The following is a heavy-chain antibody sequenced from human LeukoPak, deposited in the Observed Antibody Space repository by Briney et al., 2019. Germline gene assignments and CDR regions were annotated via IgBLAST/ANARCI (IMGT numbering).Heavy chain of an antibody. CDR2: ISSGSTYI. CDR1: GFTFSNYS. Sequence: GGSLRLSCAASGFTFSNYSMNWVRQAPGKGLEWVSSISSGSTYIYYADSVKGRFTISRDNARNSLYLQMNSLRAEDTAVYYCASHFTFSYLGQGTLVTVSS. D-gene: IGHD2/OR15-2a*01. V-gene: IGHV3-21*01. CDR3: ASHFTFSY. J-gene: IGHJ4*02.